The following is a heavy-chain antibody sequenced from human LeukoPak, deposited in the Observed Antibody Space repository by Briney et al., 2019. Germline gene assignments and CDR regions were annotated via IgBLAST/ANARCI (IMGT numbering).Heavy chain of an antibody. CDR3: AREGRNSIFGVVNHNLNDYFDY. Sequence: GGSLRLSCAASGFTFSSYSMNWVRQAPGKGLEWVSSISSSSSYIYYADSVKGRSTISRDNAKNSLYLQMNSLRAEDTAVYYCAREGRNSIFGVVNHNLNDYFDYWGQGTLVTASS. J-gene: IGHJ4*02. CDR1: GFTFSSYS. CDR2: ISSSSSYI. D-gene: IGHD3-3*01. V-gene: IGHV3-21*01.